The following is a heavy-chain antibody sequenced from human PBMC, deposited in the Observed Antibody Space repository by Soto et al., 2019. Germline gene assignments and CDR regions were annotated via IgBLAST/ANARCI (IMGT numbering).Heavy chain of an antibody. Sequence: QVQLVQSGAEVKKPGASVKVYCKASGYTFTSYGISWVRQAPGQGLEWMGWISAYNGNTNYAQKLQGIDTMTTDTSTSTAYLELRSLRSDDTAVYYCASDPSGSYSHYWFHVTRVTVSS. V-gene: IGHV1-18*04. CDR1: GYTFTSYG. J-gene: IGHJ4*01. CDR3: ASDPSGSYSHY. D-gene: IGHD1-26*01. CDR2: ISAYNGNT.